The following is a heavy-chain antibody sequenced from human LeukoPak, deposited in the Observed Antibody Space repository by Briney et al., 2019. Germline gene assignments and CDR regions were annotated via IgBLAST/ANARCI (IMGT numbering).Heavy chain of an antibody. CDR1: GGSISSSSYY. Sequence: NASETLSLTCTVSGGSISSSSYYWGWIRQPPGKGLEWIGNIYYSGSTYYNPSLKSRVTISVDTSKNQFSLKLSSVTAADTAVYYCAREGSRDFWSGPVYYFDYWGQGTLVTVSS. V-gene: IGHV4-39*07. CDR2: IYYSGST. J-gene: IGHJ4*02. CDR3: AREGSRDFWSGPVYYFDY. D-gene: IGHD3-3*01.